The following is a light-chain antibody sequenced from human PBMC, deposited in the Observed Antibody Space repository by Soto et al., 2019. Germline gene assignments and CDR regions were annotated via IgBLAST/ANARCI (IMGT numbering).Light chain of an antibody. CDR2: GAS. CDR1: QSLRSS. Sequence: EIVLTQSPGTLSLSPGESATLSCRASQSLRSSLAWYQQIPGQAPRLLISGASSRATGIPDRFSGSGSGTDFTLTISRLEPEDFAMYYCQQYGTSPYTFGQGTKLEIK. CDR3: QQYGTSPYT. V-gene: IGKV3-20*01. J-gene: IGKJ2*01.